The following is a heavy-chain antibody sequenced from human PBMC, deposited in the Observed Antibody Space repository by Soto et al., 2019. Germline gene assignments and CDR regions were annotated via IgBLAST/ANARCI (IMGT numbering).Heavy chain of an antibody. CDR3: VKNESHNWYSGHFRH. Sequence: SRVSKTKGKGLEWIAYISASGYTENYSDSVKGRFTISRDSARNSLHLQMNSLSAEDTAFYYCVKNESHNWYSGHFRHWGQGTLVT. CDR2: ISASGYTE. V-gene: IGHV3-11*01. J-gene: IGHJ1*01. D-gene: IGHD1-1*01.